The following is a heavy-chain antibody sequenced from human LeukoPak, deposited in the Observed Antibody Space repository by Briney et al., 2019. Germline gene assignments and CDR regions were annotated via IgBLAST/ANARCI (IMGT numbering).Heavy chain of an antibody. Sequence: ASVKVSCKASGYTFTCYYMHWVRQAPGQGLEWMGWINPNSGGTNYAQKFQGRVTMTRDTSISTAYMELSRLRSDDTAVYYCARGGTSGWRTPNDDYWGQGTLVTVSS. D-gene: IGHD6-19*01. J-gene: IGHJ4*02. CDR2: INPNSGGT. CDR1: GYTFTCYY. V-gene: IGHV1-2*02. CDR3: ARGGTSGWRTPNDDY.